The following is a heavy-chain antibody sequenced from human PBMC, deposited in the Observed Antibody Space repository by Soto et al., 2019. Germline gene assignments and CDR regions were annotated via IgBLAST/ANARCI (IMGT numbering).Heavy chain of an antibody. Sequence: SQTLSLTCAISGDSVSSNSDAWNWIRQSPSRGLECLGRTYYRSKWHNDYAASVKSRITINPDTSKNQFSLQLNSVTPEDTAVYYCARAQWELWFVPWGQGTLVTVSS. CDR1: GDSVSSNSDA. D-gene: IGHD1-26*01. V-gene: IGHV6-1*01. J-gene: IGHJ5*02. CDR2: TYYRSKWHN. CDR3: ARAQWELWFVP.